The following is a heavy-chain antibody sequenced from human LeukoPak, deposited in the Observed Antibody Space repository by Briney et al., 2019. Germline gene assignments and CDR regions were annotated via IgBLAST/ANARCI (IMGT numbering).Heavy chain of an antibody. CDR1: GFTFSSYA. CDR2: ISGSGGST. J-gene: IGHJ4*02. Sequence: GGSLKLSCAASGFTFSSYAMTWFRQAPGKGLDWVSAISGSGGSTYYADSVKGRFTISRDNSKNTLYLQMNSLRAEDTAVYYCAKDLSYDILTGLSEGYFDYWGQGTLVTVSS. V-gene: IGHV3-23*01. CDR3: AKDLSYDILTGLSEGYFDY. D-gene: IGHD3-9*01.